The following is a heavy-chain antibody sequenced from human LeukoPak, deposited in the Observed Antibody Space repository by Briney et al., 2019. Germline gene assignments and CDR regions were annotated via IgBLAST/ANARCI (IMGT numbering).Heavy chain of an antibody. CDR3: ARDVDVVVGASRSNFYFYMDV. J-gene: IGHJ6*03. CDR1: GYTFTGYY. Sequence: GASVKVSCKASGYTFTGYYIHWVRQAPGQGLEWMGWINPNNGATNYAQKFQGRITMTRDTSITTAYMELSSLRSDDTAIYYCARDVDVVVGASRSNFYFYMDVWGKGTTVTVSS. CDR2: INPNNGAT. V-gene: IGHV1-2*02. D-gene: IGHD2-15*01.